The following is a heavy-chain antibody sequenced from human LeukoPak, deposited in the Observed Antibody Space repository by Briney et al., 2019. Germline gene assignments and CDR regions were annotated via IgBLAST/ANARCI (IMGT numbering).Heavy chain of an antibody. CDR1: GYTFTSYG. Sequence: ASVKVSCKASGYTFTSYGISWVRQAPGQGLEWMGWINTNTGNPTYAQGFFTGRYVFFLDTSVNTAYLQITGLKADDTAVYYCGRDPKLGIRGYTYGYIDFWGQGTLVTVAS. D-gene: IGHD5-18*01. J-gene: IGHJ4*02. V-gene: IGHV7-4-1*02. CDR3: GRDPKLGIRGYTYGYIDF. CDR2: INTNTGNP.